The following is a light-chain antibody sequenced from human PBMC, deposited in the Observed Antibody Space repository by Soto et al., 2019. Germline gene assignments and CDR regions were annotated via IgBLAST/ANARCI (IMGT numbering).Light chain of an antibody. J-gene: IGKJ1*01. V-gene: IGKV1-6*01. CDR3: LQDYNYPHT. Sequence: AIQMTQSPSSLSASVGDRVTITCRASQGIRNDLGWYQQKPGKAPKLLIYAASSLRSGVPSRFSGSGSGTDFTLTTSSLQPEDFATDYCLQDYNYPHTFGQGTKVEIK. CDR2: AAS. CDR1: QGIRND.